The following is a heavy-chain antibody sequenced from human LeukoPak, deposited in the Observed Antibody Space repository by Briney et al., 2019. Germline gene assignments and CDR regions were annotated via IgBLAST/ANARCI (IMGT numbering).Heavy chain of an antibody. J-gene: IGHJ5*02. Sequence: SETLSLTCTVSDYSIISDYYWAWIRQPPGKGLEWIGTIYHSGSAYYNPSLRSRVTMSVDTSKNHFSLRLSSVTAADTAVYYCARFTNGYSSSWYWFDPWGQGTLVTVSS. CDR2: IYHSGSA. D-gene: IGHD6-13*01. CDR3: ARFTNGYSSSWYWFDP. V-gene: IGHV4-38-2*02. CDR1: DYSIISDYY.